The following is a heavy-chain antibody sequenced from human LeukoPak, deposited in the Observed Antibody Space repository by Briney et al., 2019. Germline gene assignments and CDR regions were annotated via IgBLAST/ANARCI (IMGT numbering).Heavy chain of an antibody. J-gene: IGHJ3*02. D-gene: IGHD2-15*01. CDR1: GFTFSSYG. CDR2: ISSSSSTI. Sequence: QTGGSLRLSCAASGFTFSSYGMTWVRQAPGKGLEWVSYISSSSSTIYYADSVKGRFTISRDNAKNSLYLQMNSLRAEDTAVYYCARGTVVVVAAIDDAFDTWGQGTMVTVSS. CDR3: ARGTVVVVAAIDDAFDT. V-gene: IGHV3-48*01.